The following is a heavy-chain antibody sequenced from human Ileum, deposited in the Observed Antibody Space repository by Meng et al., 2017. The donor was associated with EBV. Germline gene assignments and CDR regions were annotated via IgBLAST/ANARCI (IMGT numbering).Heavy chain of an antibody. J-gene: IGHJ4*02. CDR1: GGSVNGHPW. D-gene: IGHD2-21*02. CDR2: IYHSGAT. Sequence: QVALHGSGPGLVKPSGTLSLPCIVPGGSVNGHPWWSWVRQPPGEGLEWIGQIYHSGATNYNPSLKSRVTISVDTSENQFSLELNSVTAADTAVYYCARIPYGDIYSAYFDYWSPGTLVTVSS. V-gene: IGHV4-4*02. CDR3: ARIPYGDIYSAYFDY.